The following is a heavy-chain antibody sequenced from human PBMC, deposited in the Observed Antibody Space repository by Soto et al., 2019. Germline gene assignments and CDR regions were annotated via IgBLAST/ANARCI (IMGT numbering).Heavy chain of an antibody. CDR1: GRSISRGGYS. D-gene: IGHD3-9*01. Sequence: SETLSLTCALSGRSISRGGYSWSWIRQPPVRGLEWIGYIYHSGSTYYNPSLKSRVTISVDRSKNTLYLQMNSLRAEETAVYYCAKGSIVLRYFDWLFDYFDYWGQGTLVTVSS. CDR2: IYHSGST. CDR3: AKGSIVLRYFDWLFDYFDY. J-gene: IGHJ4*02. V-gene: IGHV4-30-2*02.